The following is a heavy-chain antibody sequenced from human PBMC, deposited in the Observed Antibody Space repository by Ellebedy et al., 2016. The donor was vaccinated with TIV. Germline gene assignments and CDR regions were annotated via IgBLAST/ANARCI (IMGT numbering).Heavy chain of an antibody. J-gene: IGHJ6*02. CDR1: GGTFSSYA. Sequence: AASVKVSCKASGGTFSSYAISGVRQAPGQGLEWMGRIIPILGIANYAQKFQGRVTITADKSTSTAYMELSSLRSDDTAVYYCAREFSGLWFGESLSGMDVWGQGTTVTVSS. CDR3: AREFSGLWFGESLSGMDV. CDR2: IIPILGIA. V-gene: IGHV1-69*04. D-gene: IGHD3-10*01.